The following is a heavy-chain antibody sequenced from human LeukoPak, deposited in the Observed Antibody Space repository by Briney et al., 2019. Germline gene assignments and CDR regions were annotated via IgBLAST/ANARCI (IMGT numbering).Heavy chain of an antibody. CDR3: ARGKNWNYWEY. D-gene: IGHD1-1*01. V-gene: IGHV1-69*05. J-gene: IGHJ4*02. CDR1: GGTFNSYA. CDR2: IIPIFGTA. Sequence: VASVKVSCKASGGTFNSYAISWVRQAPGQGLEWMGGIIPIFGTANYAQKFQGRVTITTDESTSTAYMELSSLRSEDTAVYYCARGKNWNYWEYWGQGTLVTVSS.